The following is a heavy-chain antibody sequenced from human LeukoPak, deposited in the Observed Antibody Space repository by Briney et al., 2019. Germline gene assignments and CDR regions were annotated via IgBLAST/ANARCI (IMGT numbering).Heavy chain of an antibody. CDR3: AKDELYYGDKVYYGMDV. CDR2: ISGSGGST. D-gene: IGHD4-17*01. Sequence: PGGSLRLSCAASGFTFSSYAMSWVRQAPGKGLEWVSGISGSGGSTYYADSVKGRFTISRDNSKNTLYLRMNSLRAEDTAVYYCAKDELYYGDKVYYGMDVWGQGTTVTVSS. J-gene: IGHJ6*02. CDR1: GFTFSSYA. V-gene: IGHV3-23*01.